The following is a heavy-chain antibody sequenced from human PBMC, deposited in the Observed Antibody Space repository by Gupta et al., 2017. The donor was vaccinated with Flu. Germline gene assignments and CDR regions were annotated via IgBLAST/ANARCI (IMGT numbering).Heavy chain of an antibody. V-gene: IGHV3-30*18. D-gene: IGHD4-4*01. CDR2: ISSKEITT. CDR3: AKEPSVTYRSHCDY. J-gene: IGHJ4*02. Sequence: YGMHWIRQAPGKGLEWVAVISSKEITTYYADYVKGRFTSARENSKNTLYLQMNSLTSEDTALDDCAKEPSVTYRSHCDYWGRGTRVTVSS. CDR1: YG.